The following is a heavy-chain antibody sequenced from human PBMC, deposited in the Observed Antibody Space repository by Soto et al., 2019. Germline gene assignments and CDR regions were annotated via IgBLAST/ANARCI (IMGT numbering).Heavy chain of an antibody. CDR1: GFTFSSYW. J-gene: IGHJ4*02. CDR3: VSALIAGRNY. Sequence: EVQLVESGGGLVQPGGSLRLSCEASGFTFSSYWMHWARQAPGKGLVWVSDITNDGSITVYADSVKGRFTISRDNANNMVYLQMNRLRAEDAAVYYCVSALIAGRNYWGQGTLVPVSS. V-gene: IGHV3-74*03. D-gene: IGHD3-10*01. CDR2: ITNDGSIT.